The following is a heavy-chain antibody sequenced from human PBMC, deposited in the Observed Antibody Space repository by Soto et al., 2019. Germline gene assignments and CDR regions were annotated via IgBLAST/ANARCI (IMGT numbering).Heavy chain of an antibody. CDR2: VFYTGFT. J-gene: IGHJ4*02. Sequence: VSGGSISGSYYYWGWLRQSPGRGPEWIGSVFYTGFTSYNPSLESRVSVSVDTSKNQFSLKVSAVTAADTAVYYCASSQKGYNWNYFDHWGQGALVTVSS. V-gene: IGHV4-39*01. D-gene: IGHD1-20*01. CDR1: GGSISGSYYY. CDR3: ASSQKGYNWNYFDH.